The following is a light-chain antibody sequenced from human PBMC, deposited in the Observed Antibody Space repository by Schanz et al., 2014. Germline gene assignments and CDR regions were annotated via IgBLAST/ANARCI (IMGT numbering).Light chain of an antibody. CDR2: GDT. CDR3: QSYDSSLSGYVV. CDR1: SSNIGAGHH. Sequence: QSVLTQPPSVSGAPGQRVTISCTGSSSNIGAGHHVHWYQQLPGTAPKLLIYGDTNRPSGVPDRFSASKSGSSASLAITGLQAEDEADYYCQSYDSSLSGYVVFGGGTKVTVL. J-gene: IGLJ2*01. V-gene: IGLV1-40*01.